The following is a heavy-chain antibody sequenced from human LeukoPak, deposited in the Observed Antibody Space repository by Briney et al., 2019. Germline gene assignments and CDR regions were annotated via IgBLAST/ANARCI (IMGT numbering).Heavy chain of an antibody. CDR1: GCMFSSYG. J-gene: IGHJ3*02. V-gene: IGHV3-30*02. CDR3: VKGPYYDYIWGTYRYPDDSFDI. CDR2: IRYDGSNE. D-gene: IGHD3-16*02. Sequence: PGGSLRLSCVASGCMFSSYGMHWVRQAPGKGLEWVTFIRYDGSNEYYADSVKGRFTISRNNSQDTLSLQMNSLRAEDTAVHYSVKGPYYDYIWGTYRYPDDSFDIWGEGTMVTVSS.